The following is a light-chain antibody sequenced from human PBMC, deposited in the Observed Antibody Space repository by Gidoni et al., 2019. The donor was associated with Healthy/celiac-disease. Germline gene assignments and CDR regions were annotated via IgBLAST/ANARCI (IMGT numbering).Light chain of an antibody. CDR1: QSVSSSY. CDR2: GAS. J-gene: IGKJ4*01. Sequence: SPGTLSLTPGERATLSCRASQSVSSSYLAWYQQKPGQAPRLLIYGASSRATGIPDRFSGSGSGTDFTLTISRLEPEDFAVYYCQQYGTPPGFFGGGTKVEIK. V-gene: IGKV3-20*01. CDR3: QQYGTPPGF.